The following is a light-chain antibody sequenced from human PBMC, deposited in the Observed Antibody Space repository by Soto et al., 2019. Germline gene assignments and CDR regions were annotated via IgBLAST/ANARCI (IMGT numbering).Light chain of an antibody. J-gene: IGLJ3*02. CDR3: ETWDSNTHTV. CDR1: SGHSSYI. V-gene: IGLV4-60*02. Sequence: QSVLTQSSSASASLGSSVKLTCTLSSGHSSYIIAWHQQQPGKAPRYLMKLEGSGSYNKGSGVPDRFSGSSSGADRYLTISILQFEDEADSYCETWDSNTHTVFGGGTKLTVL. CDR2: LEGSGSY.